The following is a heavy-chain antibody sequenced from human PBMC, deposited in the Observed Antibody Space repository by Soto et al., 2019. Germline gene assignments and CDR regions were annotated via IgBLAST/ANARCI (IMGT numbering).Heavy chain of an antibody. V-gene: IGHV4-38-2*02. Sequence: SETLSLTCTVSGYSISSGYYWGWIRQPPGKGLEWIGSIYHSGSTYYNPSLKSRVTISVDTYKHHFSLKLSSVTAADTAVYYCARESRTGVGKNWFDPWGQGTLVTVSS. CDR1: GYSISSGYY. CDR3: ARESRTGVGKNWFDP. J-gene: IGHJ5*02. CDR2: IYHSGST. D-gene: IGHD7-27*01.